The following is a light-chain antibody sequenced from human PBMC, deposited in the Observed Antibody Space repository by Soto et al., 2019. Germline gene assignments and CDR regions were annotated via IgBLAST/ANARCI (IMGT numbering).Light chain of an antibody. CDR1: QSISSW. CDR2: KSS. Sequence: DIQMTQSPSTLSASVGDRVTITCRASQSISSWLAWYQQKPGKAPKLPIYKSSSLESGGPSRFSGSGSGTEFTLTISSLQPDDFATYYCQQYNSYSGITFGQGTRLEIK. V-gene: IGKV1-5*03. J-gene: IGKJ5*01. CDR3: QQYNSYSGIT.